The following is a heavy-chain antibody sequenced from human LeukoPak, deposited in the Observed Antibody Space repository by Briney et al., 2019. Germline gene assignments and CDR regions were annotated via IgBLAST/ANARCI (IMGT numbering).Heavy chain of an antibody. CDR2: IYTSGST. CDR1: GGSISSYN. Sequence: PETLSLTCTVSGGSISSYNWSWIRQPAREGLGWIGRIYTSGSTNYNPSLQSRVTMSVDTSKNQFSLKLSSVTAADTAVYYCARDARLSRDGYNFNLYNWFDPWGQGTLVTVSS. J-gene: IGHJ5*02. CDR3: ARDARLSRDGYNFNLYNWFDP. D-gene: IGHD5-24*01. V-gene: IGHV4-4*07.